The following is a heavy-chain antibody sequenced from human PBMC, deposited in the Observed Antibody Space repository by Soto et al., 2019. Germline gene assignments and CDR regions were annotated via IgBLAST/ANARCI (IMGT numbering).Heavy chain of an antibody. Sequence: EVQLVESGGGLVQPGGSLRLSCAASGFTFSSYWMHWVRQAPGKGLVWVSRINSEGSSISYADSVKGRFTISRDNAKNTLYIQMNSLRAEDTAVYYCARVSTSDYYGSGSYAYWGQGTLVTVSS. CDR1: GFTFSSYW. V-gene: IGHV3-74*01. D-gene: IGHD3-10*01. CDR3: ARVSTSDYYGSGSYAY. J-gene: IGHJ4*02. CDR2: INSEGSSI.